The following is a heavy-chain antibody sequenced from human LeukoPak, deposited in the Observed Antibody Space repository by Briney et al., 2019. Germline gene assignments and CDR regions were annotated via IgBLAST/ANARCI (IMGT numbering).Heavy chain of an antibody. CDR2: IRYDGSNK. CDR1: GFTFSSYG. J-gene: IGHJ3*02. Sequence: GGSLRLSCAASGFTFSSYGMHWVRQAPGKGLEWVTFIRYDGSNKYYADSVKGRFTISRDNSKNTLYLQMNSLRAEDTAVYYCAKLDYYDIICYYYPHRNDAWDIWVQATMVTVSS. CDR3: AKLDYYDIICYYYPHRNDAWDI. D-gene: IGHD3-22*01. V-gene: IGHV3-30*02.